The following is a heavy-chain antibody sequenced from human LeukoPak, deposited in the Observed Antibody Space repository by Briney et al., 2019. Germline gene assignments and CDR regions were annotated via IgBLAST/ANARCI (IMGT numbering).Heavy chain of an antibody. CDR3: ARGFRRSSTSCYYYYYYMDV. Sequence: SVKVSCKASGGTFSSYAISWVRQAPGQGLEWMGGIIPIFGTANYAQKFQGRVTVTADESTSTAYMELSSLRSEDTAVYYCARGFRRSSTSCYYYYYYMDVWGKGTTVTVSS. CDR1: GGTFSSYA. V-gene: IGHV1-69*13. CDR2: IIPIFGTA. D-gene: IGHD2-2*01. J-gene: IGHJ6*03.